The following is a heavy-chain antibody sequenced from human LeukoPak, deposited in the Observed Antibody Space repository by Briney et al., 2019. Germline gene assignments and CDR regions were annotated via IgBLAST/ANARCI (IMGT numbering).Heavy chain of an antibody. Sequence: PGGSLRLSCAASGFIFSSYEMNWVRQAPGKGLEWVSYISSSGSNIYYADSVKGRFTISRDNAKNSLYLQMNSLRAEDTAVYYCARERDSSGWYGRFDPWGQGTLVTVSS. D-gene: IGHD6-19*01. CDR2: ISSSGSNI. CDR1: GFIFSSYE. J-gene: IGHJ5*02. CDR3: ARERDSSGWYGRFDP. V-gene: IGHV3-48*03.